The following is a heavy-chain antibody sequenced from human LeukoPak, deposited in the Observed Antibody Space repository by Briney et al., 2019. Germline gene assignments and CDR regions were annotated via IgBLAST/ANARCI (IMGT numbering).Heavy chain of an antibody. Sequence: GESLKISCQGSGYSFTSYWIGWVREMPGKGLEWVGIIYPGDSDTRYSPSFQGQVTISADKSISTAYLQWSSLKASDTAMYFCAKSRSGYHFDYWGQGTLVTVSS. J-gene: IGHJ4*02. D-gene: IGHD3-22*01. CDR3: AKSRSGYHFDY. V-gene: IGHV5-51*01. CDR1: GYSFTSYW. CDR2: IYPGDSDT.